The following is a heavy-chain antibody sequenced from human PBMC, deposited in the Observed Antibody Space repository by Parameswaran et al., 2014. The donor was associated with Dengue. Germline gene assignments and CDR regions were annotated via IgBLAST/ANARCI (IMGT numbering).Heavy chain of an antibody. Sequence: WVRQAPGQGLEWMGWMNPNSGNTGYAQKFQGRVTMTRNTSISTAYMELSSLRSEDTAVYYCARVEFPNSGSYFLSIMDVWGQGTTVTVSS. CDR3: ARVEFPNSGSYFLSIMDV. D-gene: IGHD1-26*01. J-gene: IGHJ6*02. V-gene: IGHV1-8*01. CDR2: MNPNSGNT.